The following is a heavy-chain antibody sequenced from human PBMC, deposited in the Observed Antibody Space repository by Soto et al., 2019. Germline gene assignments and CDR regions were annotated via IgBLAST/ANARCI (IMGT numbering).Heavy chain of an antibody. D-gene: IGHD3-3*01. CDR2: ISYDSDTI. Sequence: AGPLRLSCAGSGLTFGTYIMNWVRQAGGKGLEWIAYISYDSDTIQYADSVKGRFTISRDNAKNSLYLQMSSLRDEDTAVYYCARLYYDYVWGQGTTVTVSS. V-gene: IGHV3-48*02. CDR1: GLTFGTYI. CDR3: ARLYYDYV. J-gene: IGHJ6*02.